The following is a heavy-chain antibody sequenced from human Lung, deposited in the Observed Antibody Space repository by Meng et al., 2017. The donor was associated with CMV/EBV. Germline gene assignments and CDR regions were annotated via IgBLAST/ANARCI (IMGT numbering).Heavy chain of an antibody. CDR3: ARLGVVVPAAQTPAFDI. CDR2: ISYDGSNK. Sequence: GGSLRLXXAASGFTFSSYAMHWVRQAPGKGLEWVAVISYDGSNKYYADSVKGRFTISRDNSKNTLYLQMNSLRAEDTAVYYCARLGVVVPAAQTPAFDIWGQGXMVTVSS. CDR1: GFTFSSYA. D-gene: IGHD2-2*01. J-gene: IGHJ3*02. V-gene: IGHV3-30*04.